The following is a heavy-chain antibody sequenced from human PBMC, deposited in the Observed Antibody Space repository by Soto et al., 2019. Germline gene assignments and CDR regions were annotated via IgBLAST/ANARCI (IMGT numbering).Heavy chain of an antibody. CDR3: AAGTDYDILTGPTSMDV. D-gene: IGHD3-9*01. J-gene: IGHJ6*02. Sequence: GASVKVSCKASGFTFTSSAVQWVRQARGQRLEWIGWIVVGSGNTNYAQKFQERVTITRDMSTSTAYMELSSLRSEDTAVYYCAAGTDYDILTGPTSMDVWGQGTTVTVSS. CDR1: GFTFTSSA. V-gene: IGHV1-58*01. CDR2: IVVGSGNT.